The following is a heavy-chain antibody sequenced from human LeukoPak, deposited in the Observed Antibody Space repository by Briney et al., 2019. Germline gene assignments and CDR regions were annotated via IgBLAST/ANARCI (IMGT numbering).Heavy chain of an antibody. CDR1: GFTFSSYG. D-gene: IGHD6-6*01. Sequence: GGSLRLSCAASGFTFSSYGMHWVRQAPGKGLEWVAFIRYDGSNKYYADSVKGRFTISRDNSMNTLYLQMNSLRAEDTAVYYCAKLTLAARPHFDYWGQGTLVTVSS. V-gene: IGHV3-30*02. CDR2: IRYDGSNK. CDR3: AKLTLAARPHFDY. J-gene: IGHJ4*02.